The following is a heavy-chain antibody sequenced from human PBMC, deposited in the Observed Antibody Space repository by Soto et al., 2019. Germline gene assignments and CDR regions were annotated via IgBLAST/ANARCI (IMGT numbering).Heavy chain of an antibody. D-gene: IGHD3-3*01. CDR2: INAGNGNT. V-gene: IGHV1-3*01. J-gene: IGHJ5*02. Sequence: ASVKVSCKASGYTFTSYAMHWVRQAPGQRLEWMGWINAGNGNTKYSQKFQGRVTITRDTSASTAYMELRSLRAEDTALYYCAKGGVYYDFWSGYLMADWFDPWGQGTLVTVSS. CDR3: AKGGVYYDFWSGYLMADWFDP. CDR1: GYTFTSYA.